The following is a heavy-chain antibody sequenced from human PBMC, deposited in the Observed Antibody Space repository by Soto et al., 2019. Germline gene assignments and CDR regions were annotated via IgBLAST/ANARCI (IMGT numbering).Heavy chain of an antibody. CDR1: GFTFSGYG. J-gene: IGHJ4*02. CDR2: ISSTTNYI. V-gene: IGHV3-21*06. CDR3: ARESEDLTSNFDY. Sequence: GGSLRLSCAASGFTFSGYGMHWVRQAPGKGLEWVSSISSTTNYIYYGDSMKGRFTISRDNAKNSLYLEMNSLRAEDTAVYYCARESEDLTSNFDYWGQGTLVTVSS.